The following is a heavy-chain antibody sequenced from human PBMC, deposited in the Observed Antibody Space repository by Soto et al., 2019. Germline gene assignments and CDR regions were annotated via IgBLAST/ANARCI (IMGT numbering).Heavy chain of an antibody. Sequence: GGSLRLSCAAAGFAFSTYAMPWVRQAPGKGLGWVSVISGSGGSSYYAASAKRRFTIYRDNAKNTLFLQMNGLRAEDTAVYYCAKVTKRAAAGRYEYYKYGMDVWGQGTTVTVSS. CDR3: AKVTKRAAAGRYEYYKYGMDV. D-gene: IGHD6-13*01. J-gene: IGHJ6*02. V-gene: IGHV3-23*01. CDR2: ISGSGGSS. CDR1: GFAFSTYA.